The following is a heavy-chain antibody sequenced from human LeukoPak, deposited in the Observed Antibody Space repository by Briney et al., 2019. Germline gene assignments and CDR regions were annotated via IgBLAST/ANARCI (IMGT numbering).Heavy chain of an antibody. Sequence: PGGSLRLSCAASGFTFSDYYMSWIRQAPGKGLEWVSYISSSGSTIYYADSVKGRFTISRDNSKNTLYLQMNSLRAEDTAVYYCARVGLYYYDSSGYDWGQGTLVTVSS. CDR1: GFTFSDYY. D-gene: IGHD3-22*01. V-gene: IGHV3-11*01. CDR2: ISSSGSTI. J-gene: IGHJ4*02. CDR3: ARVGLYYYDSSGYD.